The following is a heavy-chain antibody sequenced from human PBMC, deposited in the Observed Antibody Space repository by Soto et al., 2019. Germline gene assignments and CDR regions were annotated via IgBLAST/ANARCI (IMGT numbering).Heavy chain of an antibody. V-gene: IGHV1-18*01. D-gene: IGHD3-10*01. Sequence: QVRLVQSGTEVKKPGASVKVSCKASGYTFTNYGITWVRQAPGQGLEWMGWISADNGVTNYAQKLQGRVTMTTDTATSTGYMELRNLRSDDTAVYYCARRGVLPDYWGQGTLVTVSS. J-gene: IGHJ4*02. CDR3: ARRGVLPDY. CDR1: GYTFTNYG. CDR2: ISADNGVT.